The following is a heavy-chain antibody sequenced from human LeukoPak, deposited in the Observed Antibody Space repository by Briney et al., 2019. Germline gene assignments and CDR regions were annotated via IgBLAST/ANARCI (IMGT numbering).Heavy chain of an antibody. V-gene: IGHV1-69*05. CDR3: ARSGYSSGWPYYYYYYGMDV. J-gene: IGHJ6*02. CDR2: IIPIFGTA. D-gene: IGHD6-19*01. CDR1: GGTFSSYA. Sequence: ASVKVSCKASGGTFSSYAISWVRQAPGQGLEWMGGIIPIFGTANYAQKFQGRVTMTRDTSTSTVYMELSSLRSEDTAVYYCARSGYSSGWPYYYYYYGMDVWGQGTTVTVSS.